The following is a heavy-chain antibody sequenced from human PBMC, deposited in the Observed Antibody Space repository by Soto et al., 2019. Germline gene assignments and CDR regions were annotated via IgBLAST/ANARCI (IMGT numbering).Heavy chain of an antibody. J-gene: IGHJ4*02. D-gene: IGHD1-26*01. V-gene: IGHV3-74*01. CDR2: IYFDGITT. CDR1: EFTFRSYW. CDR3: ARGGAMGVDY. Sequence: PGGSLRLSCAASEFTFRSYWMHWVRQSPGKGLVWVSRIYFDGITTNYADSVKGRLTVSRDNAKNTVYLHVNTLRDEDTAVYYCARGGAMGVDYWGQGTLVTVSS.